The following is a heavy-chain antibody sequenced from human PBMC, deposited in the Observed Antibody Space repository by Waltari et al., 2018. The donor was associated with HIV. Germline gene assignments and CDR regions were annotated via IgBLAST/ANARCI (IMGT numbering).Heavy chain of an antibody. J-gene: IGHJ4*02. CDR2: HRCGGGST. V-gene: IGHV3-23*01. D-gene: IGHD6-13*01. Sequence: EVHLLESGGGLVQPGGSLRLSCAASGFAFNSYGMNWVRQTPGRELEWVSGHRCGGGSTYYADPVKGRFTISRDSFNNTLYLHMTSLRAEDTALYFCAKSPRAAPYYFDSWGQGTQVTVSS. CDR1: GFAFNSYG. CDR3: AKSPRAAPYYFDS.